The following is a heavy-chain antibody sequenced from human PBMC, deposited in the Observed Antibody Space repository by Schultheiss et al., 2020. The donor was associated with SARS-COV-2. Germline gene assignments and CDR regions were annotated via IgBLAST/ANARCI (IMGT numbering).Heavy chain of an antibody. J-gene: IGHJ4*02. CDR3: ARDARVTTLANPAWFDY. CDR2: INPNSGGT. Sequence: ASVKVSCKASGYTFTSYYMHWVRQAPGQGLEWMGWINPNSGGTNYAQKFQGRVTMTRDTSTGTVYMELSSLRSEDTAMYYCARDARVTTLANPAWFDYWGQGTLVTVSS. CDR1: GYTFTSYY. V-gene: IGHV1-2*02. D-gene: IGHD4-23*01.